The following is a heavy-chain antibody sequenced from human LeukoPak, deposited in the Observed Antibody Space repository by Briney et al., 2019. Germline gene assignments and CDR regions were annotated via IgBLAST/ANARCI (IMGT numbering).Heavy chain of an antibody. CDR1: GGSISSSSYY. J-gene: IGHJ4*02. Sequence: SETLSLTCTVSGGSISSSSYYWGWIRQPPGKGLEWIGSIYYSGSTYYNPSLKSRVTISVDTSENQFSLKLSSVTAADTAVYYCASMTGIAAAGYWGQGTLVTVSS. D-gene: IGHD6-13*01. CDR2: IYYSGST. V-gene: IGHV4-39*01. CDR3: ASMTGIAAAGY.